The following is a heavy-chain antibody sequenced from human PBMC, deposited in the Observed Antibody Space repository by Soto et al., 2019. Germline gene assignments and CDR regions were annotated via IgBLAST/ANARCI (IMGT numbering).Heavy chain of an antibody. CDR1: GYTFTSYG. D-gene: IGHD3-3*01. V-gene: IGHV1-18*01. J-gene: IGHJ4*02. CDR2: ISAYNGNT. Sequence: QVQLVQSGAEVKKPGASVKVSCKASGYTFTSYGISWVRQAPGQGLEWMGWISAYNGNTNYAQKLQGRVTMTTDTSTNTAYMELRSLRSDDTAVYYCARRYYDFWSGYYEDYWGQGTLVTVSS. CDR3: ARRYYDFWSGYYEDY.